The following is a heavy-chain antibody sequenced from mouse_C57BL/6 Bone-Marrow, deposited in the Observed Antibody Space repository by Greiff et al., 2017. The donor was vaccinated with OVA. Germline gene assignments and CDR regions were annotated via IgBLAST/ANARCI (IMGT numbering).Heavy chain of an antibody. CDR1: GFTFSSYA. CDR3: TRDGYYAMDY. D-gene: IGHD2-3*01. CDR2: ISSGGDYI. Sequence: EVQVVESGAGLVKPGGSLKLSCAASGFTFSSYAMSWARQTPEKRLEWVAYISSGGDYIYYADTVKGRFTIARDNARNTLYLQMSSLKSEDTAMYYCTRDGYYAMDYWGQGTSVTVSS. V-gene: IGHV5-9-1*02. J-gene: IGHJ4*01.